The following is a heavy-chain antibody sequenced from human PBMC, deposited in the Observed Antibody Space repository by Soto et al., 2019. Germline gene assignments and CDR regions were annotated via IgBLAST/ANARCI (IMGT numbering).Heavy chain of an antibody. CDR1: GFTFSSYS. CDR3: ARAYSSSSGRDAFDG. V-gene: IGHV3-48*01. CDR2: ITSGSGAM. Sequence: EVHLVESGGGLVQPGGSLRLSCAASGFTFSSYSMNWVRRAPGKGLEWVSYITSGSGAMYYADSVKGRFTVSRDNAKNSLCLQKNSLRAEDTAVYYCARAYSSSSGRDAFDGWGQGTMVTVSS. J-gene: IGHJ3*01. D-gene: IGHD6-6*01.